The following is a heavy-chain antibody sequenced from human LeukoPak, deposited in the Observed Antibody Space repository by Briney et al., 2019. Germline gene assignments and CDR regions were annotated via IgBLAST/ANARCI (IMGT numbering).Heavy chain of an antibody. CDR1: GFTFSSYA. J-gene: IGHJ4*02. CDR2: ISYDGSDK. CDR3: AINPN. V-gene: IGHV3-30-3*01. Sequence: GGSLRLSCAASGFTFSSYAMHWVRQAPGKGLEWVAVISYDGSDKYYADSVKGRFTISRDNAKNSLYLQMNSLRAEDTAVYYCAINPNWGQGTLVSVSS.